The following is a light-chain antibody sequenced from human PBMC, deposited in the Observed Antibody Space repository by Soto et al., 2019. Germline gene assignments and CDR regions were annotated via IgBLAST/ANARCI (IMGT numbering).Light chain of an antibody. CDR1: RTIAGN. Sequence: EIVMTQSPGTLSASPGERATLSFRASRTIAGNVAWYQQKPGQAPRLLIFLTSTRAIGVPDRFSGGGSGTEFTLTISSLQSEDFAVYYCQQYDDWPPITFGQGTRLEIK. J-gene: IGKJ5*01. CDR3: QQYDDWPPIT. V-gene: IGKV3D-15*01. CDR2: LTS.